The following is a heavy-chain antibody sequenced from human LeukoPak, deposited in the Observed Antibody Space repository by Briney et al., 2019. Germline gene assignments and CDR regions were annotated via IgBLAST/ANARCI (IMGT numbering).Heavy chain of an antibody. Sequence: SETLSLTCTVSGGSISSYYWSWIRQPPGKGLEWIGYIYYSGSTNYNPSLKSRVTISVDTSKNQFSLKLSSVTAADTAVYYCARHLRRERMDYYFDYWGQGTLVTVSS. V-gene: IGHV4-59*01. CDR1: GGSISSYY. CDR2: IYYSGST. J-gene: IGHJ4*02. CDR3: ARHLRRERMDYYFDY. D-gene: IGHD3/OR15-3a*01.